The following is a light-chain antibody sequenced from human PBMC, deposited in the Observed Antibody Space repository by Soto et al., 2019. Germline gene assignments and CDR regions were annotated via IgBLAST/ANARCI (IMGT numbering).Light chain of an antibody. Sequence: QSVLTQPPSVSGAPGQRVTISCTGSSSNIGAGYDVNWYQQIPGTAPKLLIYGNSNRPSGVPDRFSGSKSGTSASLAITGLQAEDEADYYCQSFDSSLSGYVFGTGTKLT. CDR1: SSNIGAGYD. CDR2: GNS. V-gene: IGLV1-40*01. J-gene: IGLJ1*01. CDR3: QSFDSSLSGYV.